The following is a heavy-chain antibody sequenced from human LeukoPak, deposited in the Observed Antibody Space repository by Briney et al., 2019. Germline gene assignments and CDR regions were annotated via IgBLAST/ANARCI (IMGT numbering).Heavy chain of an antibody. CDR2: ISHDGGNK. Sequence: GGSLRLSCAAPGLTFTNYGWHWVRQAPGKGLVWLAVISHDGGNKHYADSVKGRFTISRDDSKKTVYLEMNSLRVEDTALYYCARDGSGRDIDYWGQGTLVTVSS. J-gene: IGHJ4*02. V-gene: IGHV3-33*01. D-gene: IGHD1-26*01. CDR1: GLTFTNYG. CDR3: ARDGSGRDIDY.